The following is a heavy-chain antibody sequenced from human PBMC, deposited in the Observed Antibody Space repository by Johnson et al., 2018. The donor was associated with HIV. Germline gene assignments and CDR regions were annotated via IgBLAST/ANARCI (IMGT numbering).Heavy chain of an antibody. CDR2: IKQDGSEK. CDR1: GFTFSSYW. D-gene: IGHD7-27*01. V-gene: IGHV3-7*01. CDR3: AKSPLGRLREGAFDI. Sequence: VQLVESGGGLAQPGGSLRLSCAASGFTFSSYWMSWVRQAPGKGLEWVANIKQDGSEKYYVDSVKGRFTISRDNPKNTLYLQMNSLRAEATAGYYCAKSPLGRLREGAFDIWGQGTMVTVSS. J-gene: IGHJ3*02.